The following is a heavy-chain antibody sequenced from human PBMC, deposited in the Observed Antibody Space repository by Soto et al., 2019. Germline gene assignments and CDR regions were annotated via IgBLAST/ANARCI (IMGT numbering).Heavy chain of an antibody. J-gene: IGHJ4*02. CDR3: AKSPLGYCSGGSCYTPHYLDY. Sequence: EVQLLDSGGGLAQPGGSLRLSCAASGFTFSHYAMSWVRQAPGKGLEWVSGVGGSGDSTYYADSVKGRFTISRDTSKDTLYLQMNSLRAEDTAVYYCAKSPLGYCSGGSCYTPHYLDYWGKGTLVTVSS. D-gene: IGHD2-15*01. V-gene: IGHV3-23*01. CDR1: GFTFSHYA. CDR2: VGGSGDST.